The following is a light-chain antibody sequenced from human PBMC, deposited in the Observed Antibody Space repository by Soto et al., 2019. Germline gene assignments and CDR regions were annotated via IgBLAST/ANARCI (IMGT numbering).Light chain of an antibody. Sequence: EIVLTQSPGTLSLSPGERATLSCRASQSVSSSYLAWYQQKPGQAPRLLIFGASSRAIGVPDRFSGSGSGTDFTLTISRLEPEDVAVYYCQHYDNSPTWTFGQVTKVEIK. CDR3: QHYDNSPTWT. CDR2: GAS. V-gene: IGKV3-20*01. J-gene: IGKJ1*01. CDR1: QSVSSSY.